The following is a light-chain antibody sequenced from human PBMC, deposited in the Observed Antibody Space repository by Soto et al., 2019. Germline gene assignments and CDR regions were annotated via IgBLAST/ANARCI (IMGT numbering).Light chain of an antibody. CDR3: QSADGSDTFV. CDR1: ALPKQY. J-gene: IGLJ1*01. Sequence: SYELTQPPSVSVSPGQTARITCSGDALPKQYAYWYQKRPGQAPVLVIYKDSERPSGIPERFSGSSSGTTVTLTISGVQAEDEADYYCQSADGSDTFVLGTGTKLTVL. CDR2: KDS. V-gene: IGLV3-25*03.